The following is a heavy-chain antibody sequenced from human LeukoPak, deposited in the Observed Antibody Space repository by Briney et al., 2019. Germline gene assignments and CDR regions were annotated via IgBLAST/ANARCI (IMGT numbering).Heavy chain of an antibody. CDR2: MYTSAST. CDR1: GGSISSYY. Sequence: PSETLSLTCTVSGGSISSYYWNWIRQPAGKGLEWIGRMYTSASTNYNPSLKSRVTMSVETSKNQFSLNLSSVTAADTAVYYCAREYSSSSGRTFDYWGQGTLVTVSS. J-gene: IGHJ4*02. D-gene: IGHD6-6*01. CDR3: AREYSSSSGRTFDY. V-gene: IGHV4-4*07.